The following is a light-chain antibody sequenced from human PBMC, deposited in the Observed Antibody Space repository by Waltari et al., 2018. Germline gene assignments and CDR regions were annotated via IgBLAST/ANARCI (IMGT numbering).Light chain of an antibody. CDR3: QQRGNWPLT. CDR1: PSVSSY. J-gene: IGKJ4*01. V-gene: IGKV3-11*01. CDR2: DVS. Sequence: EIVFTQSPATLSLSPWERATLPCGASPSVSSYLAWYQQKPGQAPSLLIYDVSNRATGVPARFSGSGSGTDFTLTISSLESEDFAVYYCQQRGNWPLTFGGGTKVEIK.